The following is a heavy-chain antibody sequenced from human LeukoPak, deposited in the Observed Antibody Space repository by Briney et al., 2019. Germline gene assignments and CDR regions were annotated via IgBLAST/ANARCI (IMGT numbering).Heavy chain of an antibody. CDR3: ARGGHFDY. Sequence: GGSLRLSCAASGFIVSSNYMSWVRQAPGKGVEWVSVFYSGGSTYYADSVKGRFTISRDNSKNTLYLQMNSLRAEDTAVYYCARGGHFDYWGQGTLVTVSS. CDR2: FYSGGST. CDR1: GFIVSSNY. V-gene: IGHV3-53*01. J-gene: IGHJ4*02.